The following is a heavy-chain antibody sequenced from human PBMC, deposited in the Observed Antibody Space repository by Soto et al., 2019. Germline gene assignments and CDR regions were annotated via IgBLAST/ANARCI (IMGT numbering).Heavy chain of an antibody. Sequence: EVQLLVSGGGSVQPGGSLRLSCEVSGFTLMNYAMSWVRQAPGKGLEWVSQISARGDRTYYADSVKGRFTISKDSSKNTLFLQLNSLRGEDSAVYYCEGSWTWCQGTMVTVSS. D-gene: IGHD5-12*01. CDR3: EGSWT. CDR2: ISARGDRT. V-gene: IGHV3-23*01. CDR1: GFTLMNYA. J-gene: IGHJ3*01.